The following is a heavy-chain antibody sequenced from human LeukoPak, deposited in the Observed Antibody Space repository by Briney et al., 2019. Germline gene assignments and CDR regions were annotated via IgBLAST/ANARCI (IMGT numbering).Heavy chain of an antibody. CDR3: ARDSRQNRYSYELFDY. Sequence: GGSLRLSCAASGFTFSSYGMHWVRQAPGKGLEWVAVIWYDGSNKYYADSVKGRFTISRDNSKNTLYLQMNSLRAEDTAVYYCARDSRQNRYSYELFDYWGQGTLVTVSS. CDR1: GFTFSSYG. V-gene: IGHV3-33*01. D-gene: IGHD5-18*01. J-gene: IGHJ4*02. CDR2: IWYDGSNK.